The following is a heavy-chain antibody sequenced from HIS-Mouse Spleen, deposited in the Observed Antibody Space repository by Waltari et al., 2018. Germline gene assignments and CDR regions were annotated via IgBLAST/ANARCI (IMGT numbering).Heavy chain of an antibody. CDR3: ARDWYYYDSSGYAFDI. J-gene: IGHJ3*02. D-gene: IGHD3-22*01. CDR1: GFTFSSYA. Sequence: QVQLVESGGGVVQPGRSLRLSCAASGFTFSSYAMHWVRQAPGKGVEWVAVISYDGSNKYYADSVKGRFTISRDNSKNTLYLQMNSLRAEDTAVYYCARDWYYYDSSGYAFDIWGQGTMVTVSS. V-gene: IGHV3-30-3*01. CDR2: ISYDGSNK.